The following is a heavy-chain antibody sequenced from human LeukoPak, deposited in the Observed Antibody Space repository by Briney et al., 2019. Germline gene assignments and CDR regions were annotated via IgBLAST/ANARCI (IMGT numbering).Heavy chain of an antibody. CDR3: AKVGSSTWYSNWYFDL. V-gene: IGHV3-53*01. J-gene: IGHJ2*01. CDR1: GFTVSSNY. D-gene: IGHD6-13*01. Sequence: GGSLRLSCAASGFTVSSNYMSWVRQAPGKGLEWVSVIYSGGSTYYADSVKGRFTISRDNSKNTLYLQMNSLRAEDTAVYYCAKVGSSTWYSNWYFDLWGRGTLVTVSS. CDR2: IYSGGST.